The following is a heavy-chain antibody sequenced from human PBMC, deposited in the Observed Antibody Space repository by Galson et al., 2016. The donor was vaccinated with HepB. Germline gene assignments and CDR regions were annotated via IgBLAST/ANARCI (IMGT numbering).Heavy chain of an antibody. CDR1: GDSFATYD. CDR2: MNPNTGDT. J-gene: IGHJ4*02. D-gene: IGHD4-11*01. CDR3: ARGSDYSNYVAIY. V-gene: IGHV1-8*01. Sequence: SVKVSCKASGDSFATYDINWLRQATGQGPEWIGWMNPNTGDTGYVPKFQGRVTMTRNASISTSYMELSRLRSEDTAVYYCARGSDYSNYVAIYWGQGTLVTASS.